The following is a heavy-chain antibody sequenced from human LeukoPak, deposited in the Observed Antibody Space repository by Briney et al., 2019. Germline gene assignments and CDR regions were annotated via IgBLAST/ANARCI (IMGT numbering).Heavy chain of an antibody. V-gene: IGHV4-39*01. CDR3: ARIMYYDYVWGSYRRYYFDY. Sequence: SETLSLTCTVSGGSISSSSYYWGWIRQPPGKGLEWIGSIYYSGSTYYNPSLKSRVTISVDTSKNQFSLKLSSVTAADTAVYYCARIMYYDYVWGSYRRYYFDYWGQGTLVTVSS. CDR2: IYYSGST. CDR1: GGSISSSSYY. D-gene: IGHD3-16*02. J-gene: IGHJ4*02.